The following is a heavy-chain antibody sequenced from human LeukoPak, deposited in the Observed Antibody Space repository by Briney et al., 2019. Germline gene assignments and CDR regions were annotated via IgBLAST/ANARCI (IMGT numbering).Heavy chain of an antibody. V-gene: IGHV1-8*01. D-gene: IGHD1-14*01. J-gene: IGHJ4*02. CDR1: GYTFTSYD. CDR2: MNPNSGNT. CDR3: ARASSPFSGKASDY. Sequence: ASVKVSCKASGYTFTSYDINWVRQATGQGLEWMGWMNPNSGNTGYAQKFQGRVTTTRNTSISTAYMELSSLRSEDTAVYYCARASSPFSGKASDYWGQGTLVTVSS.